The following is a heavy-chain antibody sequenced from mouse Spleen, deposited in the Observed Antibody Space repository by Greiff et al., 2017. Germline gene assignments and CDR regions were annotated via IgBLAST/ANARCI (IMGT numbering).Heavy chain of an antibody. CDR1: GYTFTSYW. CDR3: ARGRSSYFDY. V-gene: IGHV1-69*01. J-gene: IGHJ2*01. CDR2: IDPSDSYT. Sequence: VQLQQPGAELVMPGASVKLSCKASGYTFTSYWMHWVKQRPGQGLEWIGEIDPSDSYTNYNQKFKGKATLTVDKSSSTAYMQLSSLTSEDSAVYYCARGRSSYFDYWGQGTTLTVSS. D-gene: IGHD1-1*01.